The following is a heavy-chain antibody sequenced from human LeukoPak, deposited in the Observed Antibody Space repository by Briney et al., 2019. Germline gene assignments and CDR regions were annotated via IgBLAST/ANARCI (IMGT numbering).Heavy chain of an antibody. J-gene: IGHJ5*02. CDR1: GYTFTGYY. V-gene: IGHV1-2*02. D-gene: IGHD5-18*01. CDR2: INPNSGGT. Sequence: ASVKVSCKASGYTFTGYYMHWVRQAPGQGLEWMGWINPNSGGTNYAQKFQGRVTMTEDTSTDTAYMELSSLRSEDTAVYYCATGRGYSYGRPNWFDPWGQGTLVTVSS. CDR3: ATGRGYSYGRPNWFDP.